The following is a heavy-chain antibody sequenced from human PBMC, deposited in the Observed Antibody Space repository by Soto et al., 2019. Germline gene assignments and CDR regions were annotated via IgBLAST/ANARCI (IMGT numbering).Heavy chain of an antibody. CDR3: ARGELLWFGELLR. J-gene: IGHJ4*02. CDR1: GYTFTSYE. Sequence: QVQLVQSGAEVKKPGASVKVSCKASGYTFTSYEINWVRQATGQGLEWMGWMNPNSGDTGYAQKFQGRVTMTRNTSISTAYVEVSSLRSEDTAVYYCARGELLWFGELLRWGQGTLVTVSS. CDR2: MNPNSGDT. V-gene: IGHV1-8*01. D-gene: IGHD3-10*01.